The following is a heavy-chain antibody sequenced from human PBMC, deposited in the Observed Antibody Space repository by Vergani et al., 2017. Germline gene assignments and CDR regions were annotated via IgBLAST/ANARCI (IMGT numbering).Heavy chain of an antibody. CDR1: GGSFNDYW. Sequence: QAQLQQWGAGLLQPSETLTLTCATYGGSFNDYWLTWIRQPPGKGLEWVGEIRHDGITHYSPSLKSRVTISIDTSTHQFSLNLRSVTAADTAVYYCAREXYCTNGVCFTLFDVWGQGALVTVSS. CDR3: AREXYCTNGVCFTLFDV. CDR2: IRHDGIT. J-gene: IGHJ4*02. D-gene: IGHD2-8*01. V-gene: IGHV4-34*01.